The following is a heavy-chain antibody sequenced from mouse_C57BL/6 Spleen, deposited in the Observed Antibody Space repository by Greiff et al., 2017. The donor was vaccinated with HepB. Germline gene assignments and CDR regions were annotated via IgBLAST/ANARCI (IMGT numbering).Heavy chain of an antibody. CDR1: GFTFSDYG. CDR2: ISSGSSTI. J-gene: IGHJ3*01. CDR3: ARRGGYDLAWFAY. V-gene: IGHV5-17*01. Sequence: EVNLVESGGGLVKPGGSLKLSCAASGFTFSDYGMHWVRQAPEKGLEWVAYISSGSSTIYYADTVKGRFTISRDNAKNTLFLQMTSLRSEDTAMYDCARRGGYDLAWFAYWGQGTLVTVSA. D-gene: IGHD2-2*01.